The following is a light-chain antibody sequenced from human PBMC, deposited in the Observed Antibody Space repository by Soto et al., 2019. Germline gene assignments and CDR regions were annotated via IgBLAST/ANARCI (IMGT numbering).Light chain of an antibody. Sequence: QSVLTQPASVSVSPGQSITISCTGTSSYVGGYNYVSWYQQLPGRAPKLLIYEVSNRPSGVSNRFSGSKSGNTASLTISGLQAEDEADYYCSSYITTSTRVFGSGTKVTVL. CDR1: SSYVGGYNY. CDR3: SSYITTSTRV. V-gene: IGLV2-14*01. J-gene: IGLJ1*01. CDR2: EVS.